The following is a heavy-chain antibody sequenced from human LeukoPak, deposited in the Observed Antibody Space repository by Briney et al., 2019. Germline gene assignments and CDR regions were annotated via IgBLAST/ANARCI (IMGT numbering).Heavy chain of an antibody. D-gene: IGHD6-6*01. CDR3: ARDKAQDSVYYGMDV. V-gene: IGHV3-21*06. CDR2: ISSGSNYI. J-gene: IGHJ6*02. Sequence: PGGSLRLSCAASGFTFSNYGMNWVRQAPGKGLEWVSSISSGSNYIYYADSVKGRFTISRDNARTSLYLQMNSLRAEDTAVYYCARDKAQDSVYYGMDVWGQGTTVTVSS. CDR1: GFTFSNYG.